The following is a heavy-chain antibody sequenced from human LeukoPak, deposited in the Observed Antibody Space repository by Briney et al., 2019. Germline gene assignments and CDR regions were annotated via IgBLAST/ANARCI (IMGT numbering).Heavy chain of an antibody. D-gene: IGHD2-15*01. V-gene: IGHV1-8*01. CDR1: GYTFTSYD. Sequence: GASVKVSCKASGYTFTSYDINWVRQATGQGLEWMGWMNPNSGNTGYAQKFQGRVTMTRNTSISTAYMELSSLRSEDTAVYYCARVVAAAHYYGMGVWGQGTTVTVSS. J-gene: IGHJ6*02. CDR3: ARVVAAAHYYGMGV. CDR2: MNPNSGNT.